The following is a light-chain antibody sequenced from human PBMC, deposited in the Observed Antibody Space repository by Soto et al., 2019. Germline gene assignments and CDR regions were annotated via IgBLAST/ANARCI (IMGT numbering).Light chain of an antibody. CDR3: MQSIQLRT. CDR2: EAS. J-gene: IGKJ1*01. CDR1: QSLLHSNGKTF. V-gene: IGKV2D-29*01. Sequence: VLTQPPSVSVTPGQPASISGKSSQSLLHSNGKTFLYWYLQKPGQPPQPLIYEASKRFSGVPDRISGSGSGTDFPLKISRVEAEDVGVDDCMQSIQLRTFGQGTKVDIK.